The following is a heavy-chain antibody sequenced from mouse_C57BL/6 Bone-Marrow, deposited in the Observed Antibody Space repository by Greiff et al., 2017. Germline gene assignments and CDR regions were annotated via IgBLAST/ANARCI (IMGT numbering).Heavy chain of an antibody. CDR2: IHPGSGST. Sequence: QVQLQQPGAELVKPGASVKMSCKASGYTFTSYWITWVKQRPGQGLEWIGDIHPGSGSTNYNEKFKSKATLTVDTSSSTAYMQLSSLTSEDAAVYYCARHWFAYWGQGTLVTVSA. CDR3: ARHWFAY. CDR1: GYTFTSYW. V-gene: IGHV1-55*01. J-gene: IGHJ3*01.